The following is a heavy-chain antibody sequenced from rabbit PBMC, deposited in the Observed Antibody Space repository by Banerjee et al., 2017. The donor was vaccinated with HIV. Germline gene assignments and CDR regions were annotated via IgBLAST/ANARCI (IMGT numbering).Heavy chain of an antibody. J-gene: IGHJ4*01. Sequence: QEQLVESGGDLVQPEGSLTLTCKASGSDISSSYWICWVRQAPGKGLEWIACIYTGSGSALYVSWAKGRFTISKTSSTTVTLQMTSLTAADTATYFCARNDFSSAWGADLWGQGTLVTVS. V-gene: IGHV1S45*01. CDR2: IYTGSGSA. D-gene: IGHD4-1*01. CDR3: ARNDFSSAWGADL. CDR1: GSDISSSYW.